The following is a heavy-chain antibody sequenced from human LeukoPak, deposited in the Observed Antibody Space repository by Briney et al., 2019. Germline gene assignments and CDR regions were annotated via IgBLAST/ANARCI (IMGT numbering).Heavy chain of an antibody. CDR3: ARDYRVGCTGGRCFPIDY. Sequence: GMSLRLSCSASGFTFSSHAMHWARQAPGKGLEWVSVISYEGSNQYYADSVKGRFTISRDNSKIMLYLQMNSLRSDDTAVYYCARDYRVGCTGGRCFPIDYWGQGTLVTVSS. CDR2: ISYEGSNQ. CDR1: GFTFSSHA. J-gene: IGHJ4*02. V-gene: IGHV3-30*04. D-gene: IGHD2-8*02.